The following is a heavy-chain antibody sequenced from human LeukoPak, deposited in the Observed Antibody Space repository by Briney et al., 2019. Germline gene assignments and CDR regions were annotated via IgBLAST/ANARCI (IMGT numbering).Heavy chain of an antibody. CDR1: EFSVGSNY. Sequence: GSLRLSCAASEFSVGSNYMTWVRQPPGKGLEWIGIIYYSVSTYYNPSLKSRVTISVDTSKNQFSLKLSSVTAADTAVYYCARVPTVTFFDYWGQGTLVTVSS. V-gene: IGHV4-39*01. J-gene: IGHJ4*02. D-gene: IGHD4-17*01. CDR2: IYYSVST. CDR3: ARVPTVTFFDY.